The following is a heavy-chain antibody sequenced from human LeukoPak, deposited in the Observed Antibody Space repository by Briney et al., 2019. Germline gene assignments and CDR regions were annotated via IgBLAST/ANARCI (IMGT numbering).Heavy chain of an antibody. D-gene: IGHD2-2*01. Sequence: SVKVSCKASGYTFSNYYMHWVRQAPGQGLEWMGRIIPIFGTANYAQKFQGRVTITTDESTSTAYMELSSLRSEDTAVYYCARDLGSRYCSSTSCSDNNWFDPWGQGTLVTVSS. J-gene: IGHJ5*02. CDR1: GYTFSNYY. CDR2: IIPIFGTA. V-gene: IGHV1-69*05. CDR3: ARDLGSRYCSSTSCSDNNWFDP.